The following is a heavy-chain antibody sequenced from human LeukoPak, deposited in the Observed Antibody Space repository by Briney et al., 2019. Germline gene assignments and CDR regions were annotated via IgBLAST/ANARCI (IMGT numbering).Heavy chain of an antibody. Sequence: PSETLSLTCTVSGGSISSYYWSWIRQPPGKGLEWIGYIYYSGSTNYNPSLKSRVTISADTSKNQFSLKLSSVTAADTAVYYCARGVGQWLAYFDYWGQGTLVTVSS. CDR2: IYYSGST. D-gene: IGHD6-19*01. J-gene: IGHJ4*02. V-gene: IGHV4-59*01. CDR3: ARGVGQWLAYFDY. CDR1: GGSISSYY.